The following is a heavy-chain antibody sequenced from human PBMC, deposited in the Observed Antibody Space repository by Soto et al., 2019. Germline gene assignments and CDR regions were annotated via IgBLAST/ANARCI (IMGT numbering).Heavy chain of an antibody. D-gene: IGHD3-9*01. J-gene: IGHJ4*02. CDR2: ISYDGSNK. CDR1: GFTFSSYA. Sequence: QVQLVESGGGVVQPGRSLRLSCAASGFTFSSYAMHWVRQAPGKGLEWVAVISYDGSNKYYADSVKGRFTISRDNSKNTLYLQMNSLRAEDTAVYYCASQIPVLRYFDWSERRGAFDYWGQGTLVTVS. V-gene: IGHV3-30-3*01. CDR3: ASQIPVLRYFDWSERRGAFDY.